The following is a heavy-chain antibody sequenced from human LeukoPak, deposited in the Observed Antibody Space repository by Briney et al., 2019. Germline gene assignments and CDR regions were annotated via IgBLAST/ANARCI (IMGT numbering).Heavy chain of an antibody. CDR3: ARIMYSSGWFCFDC. CDR2: IYHSGST. J-gene: IGHJ4*02. CDR1: GGSISSSNW. D-gene: IGHD6-19*01. Sequence: SETLSLTCAVSGGSISSSNWWSWVRQPPGKGLERIGEIYHSGSTNYNPSLKSRVTISVDKSKNQFSLKLRSLTAADTAVYYCARIMYSSGWFCFDCWGQGSLVTVSP. V-gene: IGHV4-4*02.